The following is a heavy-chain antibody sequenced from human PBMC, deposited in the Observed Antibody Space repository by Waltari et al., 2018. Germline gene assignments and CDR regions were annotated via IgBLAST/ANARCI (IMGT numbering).Heavy chain of an antibody. D-gene: IGHD3-9*01. V-gene: IGHV3-23*01. CDR3: VKDRPDWPIDY. Sequence: EVQLLESGGGLVQPGGYLRLSCPASGLTFRSVSMSWVRTAPGKGLEWVSSIGSSGANTYYANSVKGRFTVSRDNSKNTVYLQINSLRAEDTATYYCVKDRPDWPIDYWGQGTLVTVSS. CDR1: GLTFRSVS. CDR2: IGSSGANT. J-gene: IGHJ4*02.